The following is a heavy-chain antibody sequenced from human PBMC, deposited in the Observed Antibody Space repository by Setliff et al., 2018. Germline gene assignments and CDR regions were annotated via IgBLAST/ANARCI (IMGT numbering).Heavy chain of an antibody. CDR3: ARLGSARYDSSGYYPDNWFDP. CDR2: IYYSGST. Sequence: SETLSLTCTVSGGSISSSSYYWGWIRKPPGKGLEWIGSIYYSGSTYYNPSLKSRVTISVDTSKNQFSLKLSSVTAADTAVYYCARLGSARYDSSGYYPDNWFDPWGQGTLVTVSS. J-gene: IGHJ5*02. V-gene: IGHV4-39*01. D-gene: IGHD3-22*01. CDR1: GGSISSSSYY.